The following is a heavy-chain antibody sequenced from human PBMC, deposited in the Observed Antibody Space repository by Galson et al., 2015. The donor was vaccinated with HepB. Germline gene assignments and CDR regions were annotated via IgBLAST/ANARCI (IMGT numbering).Heavy chain of an antibody. CDR3: VSGGLATIGGPTFDY. V-gene: IGHV1-18*01. CDR1: GYTFSRFS. CDR2: ISGYDVNV. D-gene: IGHD5-24*01. J-gene: IGHJ4*02. Sequence: SVKVSCKASGYTFSRFSISWLRQAPGQGLEWMGWISGYDVNVRYAQKFQGRLTMTTDTSTSTAHLDLRSLRSDDSAVYYCVSGGLATIGGPTFDYWGQGTLVTVSS.